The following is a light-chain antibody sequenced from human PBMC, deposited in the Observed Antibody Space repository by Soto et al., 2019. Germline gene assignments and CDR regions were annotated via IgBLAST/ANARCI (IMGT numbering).Light chain of an antibody. J-gene: IGKJ1*01. CDR1: QGISSY. V-gene: IGKV1-8*01. CDR3: QQYNSYSEA. Sequence: AIRMTQSPSSLSASTGDRVTITCRASQGISSYLAWYQQKPGKAPKVLISDASSLESGVPSRFSGSGSGTEFTLTISSLQPDDFATYYCQQYNSYSEAFGQGTKVDIK. CDR2: DAS.